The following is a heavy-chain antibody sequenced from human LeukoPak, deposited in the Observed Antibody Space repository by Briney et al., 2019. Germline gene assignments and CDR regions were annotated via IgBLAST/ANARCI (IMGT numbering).Heavy chain of an antibody. Sequence: VGSLGLSCAASGFTFSSYGMHWVRQAPGKGLEWVAFIRYDGSNKYYADSVKGRFTISRDNSKNTLYLQMNSLRAEDTAVYYCAKEGTSYYYMDVWGKGTTVTVSS. CDR1: GFTFSSYG. J-gene: IGHJ6*03. CDR2: IRYDGSNK. CDR3: AKEGTSYYYMDV. V-gene: IGHV3-30*02. D-gene: IGHD2-2*01.